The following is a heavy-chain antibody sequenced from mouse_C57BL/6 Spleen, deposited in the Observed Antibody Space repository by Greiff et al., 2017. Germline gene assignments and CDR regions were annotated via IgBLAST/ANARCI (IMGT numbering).Heavy chain of an antibody. V-gene: IGHV1-69*01. D-gene: IGHD1-1*02. CDR3: ARGGSWVDY. Sequence: QVQLQQPGAELVMPGASVKLSCKASGYTFTSYWMHWVKQRPGQGLEWIGEIDPSDSYTNYNQKFKGKSTLTVDKSSSTAYMQLSSLTSEDSAVYYCARGGSWVDYWGQGTTLTVSS. J-gene: IGHJ2*01. CDR2: IDPSDSYT. CDR1: GYTFTSYW.